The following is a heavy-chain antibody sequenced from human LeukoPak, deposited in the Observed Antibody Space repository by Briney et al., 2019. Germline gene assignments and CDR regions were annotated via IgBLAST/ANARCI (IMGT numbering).Heavy chain of an antibody. J-gene: IGHJ4*02. CDR3: ARGRIGEADY. CDR2: ISGSGGST. CDR1: GLTFSNYA. V-gene: IGHV3-23*01. D-gene: IGHD6-13*01. Sequence: GGSLRLSCVASGLTFSNYAMSWVRQAPGEGLEWVSGISGSGGSTYYADSVKGRFTISRDNSKNTLYLQMNSLRAEDTAVYYCARGRIGEADYWGQGTLVAVSS.